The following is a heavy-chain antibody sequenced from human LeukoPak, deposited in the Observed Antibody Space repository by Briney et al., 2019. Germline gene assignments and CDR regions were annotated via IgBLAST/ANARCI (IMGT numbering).Heavy chain of an antibody. D-gene: IGHD3-9*01. CDR1: GFTFNNYA. CDR2: ISGDGSTT. Sequence: GGSLRLSCAATGFTFNNYAMSWVRQAPGMGLVWVSRISGDGSTTSYADSVKGRFTISRDNAKNTLYLQMNSLRAEDTAVYYCARLDILTGNYYYFNFWGQGTLVTVSS. J-gene: IGHJ4*02. CDR3: ARLDILTGNYYYFNF. V-gene: IGHV3-74*01.